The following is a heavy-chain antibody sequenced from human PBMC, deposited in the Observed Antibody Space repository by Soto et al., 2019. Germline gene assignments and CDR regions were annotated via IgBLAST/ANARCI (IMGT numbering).Heavy chain of an antibody. V-gene: IGHV1-8*01. CDR1: GYTFPSYY. Sequence: DSVKVSCKVSGYTFPSYYINWVRRATGQGLEWMGWMNPNSGNTGYAQKFQGRVTMTRDTSISTAYMELRSLRSDDTAVYYCARDYITMIVVVHLGYWGQGTLVTVSS. CDR2: MNPNSGNT. D-gene: IGHD3-22*01. CDR3: ARDYITMIVVVHLGY. J-gene: IGHJ4*02.